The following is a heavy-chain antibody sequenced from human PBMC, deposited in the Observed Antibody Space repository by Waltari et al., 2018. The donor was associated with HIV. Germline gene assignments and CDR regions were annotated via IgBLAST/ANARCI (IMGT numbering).Heavy chain of an antibody. V-gene: IGHV4-39*01. Sequence: QLQLQESGPGLVTPSETLSLTCTVSGGSISSSSYYWGWIRQPPGKGLEWIGSIYYRGSTYYNPSLKSRVTISVDTSKNQFSLKLSSVTAADTAVYYCARRIAAAGPAYDYWGQGTLVTVSS. J-gene: IGHJ4*02. CDR3: ARRIAAAGPAYDY. D-gene: IGHD6-13*01. CDR2: IYYRGST. CDR1: GGSISSSSYY.